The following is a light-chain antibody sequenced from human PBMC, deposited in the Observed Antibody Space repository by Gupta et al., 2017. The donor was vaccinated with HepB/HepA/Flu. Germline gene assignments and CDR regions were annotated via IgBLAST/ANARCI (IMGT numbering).Light chain of an antibody. CDR2: AAS. CDR1: QSVSSNY. Sequence: IVLTQSPDTLSLSPGERATLSCRASQSVSSNYLAWFQQRPGQAPRLLIYAASTRATGIPDRFNGSWSGTDFTLTISRLEPEDFAVYYCQQYGTSPFTFGGGTKVEI. J-gene: IGKJ4*01. V-gene: IGKV3-20*01. CDR3: QQYGTSPFT.